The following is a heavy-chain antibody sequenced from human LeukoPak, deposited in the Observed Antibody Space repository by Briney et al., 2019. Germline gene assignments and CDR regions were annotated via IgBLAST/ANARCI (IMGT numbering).Heavy chain of an antibody. CDR3: AKQREYYDSSPLYDY. D-gene: IGHD3-22*01. J-gene: IGHJ4*02. V-gene: IGHV3-30*02. CDR1: VFTFSSYG. CDR2: IRYDGSYK. Sequence: SGGSLRLSCAASVFTFSSYGMHWVRQAPGKGLEWVAFIRYDGSYKSHADSVKGRFTISRDNSKSTLHLQMNSLRAEDTAVYYCAKQREYYDSSPLYDYWGQGTLVTVSS.